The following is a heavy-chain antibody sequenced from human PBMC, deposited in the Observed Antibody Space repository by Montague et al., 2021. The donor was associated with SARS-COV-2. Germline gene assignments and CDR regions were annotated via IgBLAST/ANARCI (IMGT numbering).Heavy chain of an antibody. CDR3: ARFGSGTLEFDL. Sequence: TLSLTCTVSGASISTGIYYWSWIRQPAGKGLEWIVRIRTTGHTDYNSFLESLVFMSVDTSTNQFSLSLTSVTAADTAVYFCARFGSGTLEFDLWGQGTLVTVSS. V-gene: IGHV4-61*02. J-gene: IGHJ5*02. CDR2: IRTTGHT. CDR1: GASISTGIYY. D-gene: IGHD1-26*01.